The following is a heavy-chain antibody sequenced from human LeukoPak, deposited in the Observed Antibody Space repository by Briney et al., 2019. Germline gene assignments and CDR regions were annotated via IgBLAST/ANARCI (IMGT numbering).Heavy chain of an antibody. CDR3: ASVELATTKFEY. J-gene: IGHJ4*02. V-gene: IGHV4-34*01. Sequence: MSSETLSLTCAVYGGSFSGYYWSWIRQPPGKGLEWIGEINHSGSTNYNPSLKSRVTISVDTSKNQLSLKLTSVTAADTAMYYCASVELATTKFEYWGQGILVTVSS. D-gene: IGHD5-24*01. CDR2: INHSGST. CDR1: GGSFSGYY.